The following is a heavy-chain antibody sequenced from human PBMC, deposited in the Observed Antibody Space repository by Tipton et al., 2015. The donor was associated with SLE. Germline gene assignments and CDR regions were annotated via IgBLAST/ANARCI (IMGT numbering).Heavy chain of an antibody. CDR1: GGSISSHY. J-gene: IGHJ3*02. Sequence: GLVKPSETLSLTCTVSGGSISSHYWSWIRQPPGKGLEWIGYVHYSGSTNYSPSLKSRLTISVDTSKNHFSLKLSSVTAADTAVYYCARHRYYDFWSGYYSPGDAFDIWGQGTMVTVSS. CDR3: ARHRYYDFWSGYYSPGDAFDI. D-gene: IGHD3-3*01. V-gene: IGHV4-59*08. CDR2: VHYSGST.